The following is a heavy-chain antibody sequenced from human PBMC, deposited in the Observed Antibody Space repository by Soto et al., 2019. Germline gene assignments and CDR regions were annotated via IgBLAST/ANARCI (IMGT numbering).Heavy chain of an antibody. CDR2: IWYDGSKT. D-gene: IGHD1-1*01. CDR3: ARDRSAGDYFYYGMDV. J-gene: IGHJ6*02. V-gene: IGHV3-33*01. Sequence: PXESLRLSGAASGMTFNRNCTHWVRQAPGKGLEWVAVIWYDGSKTAYSDSVKGRFTISRDNAKNTLYLQMNSVRDEDTAIYYCARDRSAGDYFYYGMDVWGQGTTVTVSS. CDR1: GMTFNRNC.